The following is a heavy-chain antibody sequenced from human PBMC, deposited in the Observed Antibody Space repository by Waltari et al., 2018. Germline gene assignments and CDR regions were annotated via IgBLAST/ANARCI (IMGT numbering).Heavy chain of an antibody. J-gene: IGHJ4*02. CDR2: INQDGSEK. CDR1: GLTFSRFW. Sequence: EVQLVESGGTLVQPGGSLRRSCAVPGLTFSRFWMTWVRQAPGKGLEWVANINQDGSEKHYVDSVKGRFTISRDNAKNSLSLQMNSLRAEDTAVYYCASGGHVDYCGQGTLVTVSS. CDR3: ASGGHVDY. V-gene: IGHV3-7*01.